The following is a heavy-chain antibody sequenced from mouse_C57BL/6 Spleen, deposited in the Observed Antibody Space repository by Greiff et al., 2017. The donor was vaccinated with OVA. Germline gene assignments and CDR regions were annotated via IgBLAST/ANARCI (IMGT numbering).Heavy chain of an antibody. V-gene: IGHV1-39*01. D-gene: IGHD2-4*01. Sequence: EVKLVESGPELVKPGASVKISCKASGYSFTDYNMNWVKQSNGKSLEWIGVINPNYGTTSYNQKFKGKATLTVDQSSSTAYMQLNSLTSEDSAVYYCVIYYDYTWFAYWGQGTLVTVSA. CDR2: INPNYGTT. CDR1: GYSFTDYN. J-gene: IGHJ3*01. CDR3: VIYYDYTWFAY.